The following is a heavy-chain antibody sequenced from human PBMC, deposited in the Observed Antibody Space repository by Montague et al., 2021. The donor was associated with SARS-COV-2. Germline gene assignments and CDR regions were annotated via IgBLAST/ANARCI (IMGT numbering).Heavy chain of an antibody. Sequence: SETLSLTCTVSGDSTSCPNCYWGWLRQAPGKGLDWIGTIYNSGTTYSNPSLKSRLTISIYTSKNQFSLKLTSVTAADTAVYSCARHRNYGDHSLDNWFHPWGQGTLVTVSS. CDR3: ARHRNYGDHSLDNWFHP. J-gene: IGHJ5*02. D-gene: IGHD4-17*01. CDR2: IYNSGTT. V-gene: IGHV4-39*01. CDR1: GDSTSCPNCY.